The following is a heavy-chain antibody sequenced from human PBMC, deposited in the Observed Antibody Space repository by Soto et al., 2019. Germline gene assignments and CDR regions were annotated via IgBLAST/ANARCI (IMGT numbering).Heavy chain of an antibody. CDR1: GFTVNSNY. D-gene: IGHD2-15*01. Sequence: GGSLRLSCAASGFTVNSNYMSWVRQAPGKGLEWVSVIYSGGSTYYADSVKGRFTISRDDSKNTLFLQMNSLRAEDTAVYYCATAKLLLPWLFDYWGQGTLVTVSS. CDR2: IYSGGST. J-gene: IGHJ4*02. CDR3: ATAKLLLPWLFDY. V-gene: IGHV3-66*01.